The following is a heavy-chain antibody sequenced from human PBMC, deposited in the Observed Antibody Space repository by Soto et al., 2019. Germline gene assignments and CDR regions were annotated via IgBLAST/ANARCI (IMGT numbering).Heavy chain of an antibody. CDR1: GFTFSSYA. V-gene: IGHV3-23*01. J-gene: IGHJ4*02. CDR2: ISGSGGST. CDR3: AKDRNYDILTGYYLGSGY. Sequence: GGSLRLSCAASGFTFSSYAMSWVRQAPGKGLEWVSAISGSGGSTYYADSVKGRFTISRDNSKNTLYLQMNSLRDEDTAVYYCAKDRNYDILTGYYLGSGYWGQGTLVTVSS. D-gene: IGHD3-9*01.